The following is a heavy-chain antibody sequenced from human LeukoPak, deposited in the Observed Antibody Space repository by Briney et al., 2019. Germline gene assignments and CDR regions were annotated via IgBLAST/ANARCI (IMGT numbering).Heavy chain of an antibody. J-gene: IGHJ4*02. CDR3: AKGTFTIFGVVISLL. D-gene: IGHD3-3*01. CDR2: IWYDGSNK. CDR1: GGSFSGYY. Sequence: LSLTCAVYGGSFSGYYWSWIRQPPGKGLEWVAVIWYDGSNKYYADSVKGRFTISRDNSKNTLYLQMNSLRAEDTAVYYCAKGTFTIFGVVISLLWGQGTLVTVSS. V-gene: IGHV3-33*06.